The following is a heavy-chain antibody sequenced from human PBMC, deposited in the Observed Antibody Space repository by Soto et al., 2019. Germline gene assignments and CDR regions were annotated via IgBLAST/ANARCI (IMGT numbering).Heavy chain of an antibody. D-gene: IGHD4-17*01. CDR3: ARTYGDYAYNWFDP. CDR2: IYYSGST. V-gene: IGHV4-30-4*01. CDR1: GGSISSGDYY. Sequence: PSETLSLTCTVSGGSISSGDYYWSWIRQPPGKGLEWIGYIYYSGSTYYNPSLKSRVTISVDTSKNQFSLKLSSVTAADTAVYYCARTYGDYAYNWFDPWGQGTLVTVSS. J-gene: IGHJ5*02.